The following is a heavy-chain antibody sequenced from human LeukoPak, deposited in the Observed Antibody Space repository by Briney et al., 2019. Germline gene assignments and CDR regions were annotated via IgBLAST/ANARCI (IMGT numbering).Heavy chain of an antibody. Sequence: SQTLSLTCAISGDSVSSNSAAWNWIRQSPSRGLEWLGRTYYRSKWSNNYAVSVKTRITINSDTSKNQFALQLNSVTLEDTAVYYCARGSNDYRDYSFDYWGQGTLVTVSS. CDR1: GDSVSSNSAA. V-gene: IGHV6-1*01. J-gene: IGHJ4*02. CDR3: ARGSNDYRDYSFDY. CDR2: TYYRSKWSN. D-gene: IGHD4-17*01.